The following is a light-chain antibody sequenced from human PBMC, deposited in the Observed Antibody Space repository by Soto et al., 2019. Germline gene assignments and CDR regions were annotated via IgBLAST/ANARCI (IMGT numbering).Light chain of an antibody. Sequence: DIVMTQSPDSLAASLGERATINCRSSQSLLYSSNNQNYLAWYQQKPGQPPKLIIYWASTRESGVPDRFSGSGSGTDLSLTISSLQAEDVAVYYCQQYYNIPRTFGQGTKVEI. CDR2: WAS. V-gene: IGKV4-1*01. J-gene: IGKJ1*01. CDR1: QSLLYSSNNQNY. CDR3: QQYYNIPRT.